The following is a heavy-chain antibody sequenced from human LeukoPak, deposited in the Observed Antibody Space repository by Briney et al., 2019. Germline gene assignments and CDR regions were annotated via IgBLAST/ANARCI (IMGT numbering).Heavy chain of an antibody. CDR1: GFTFSNAW. Sequence: GGSLRLSCAASGFTFSNAWMSWVRQAPGKGLEWVGRSRSKTEGGTTDYAAPVKGRFTISRGDSKNTLYLQMNSLKTEDTAVYYCTTVYCSSTSCSRYMDVWGKGTTVTVSS. J-gene: IGHJ6*03. CDR2: SRSKTEGGTT. D-gene: IGHD2-2*01. V-gene: IGHV3-15*01. CDR3: TTVYCSSTSCSRYMDV.